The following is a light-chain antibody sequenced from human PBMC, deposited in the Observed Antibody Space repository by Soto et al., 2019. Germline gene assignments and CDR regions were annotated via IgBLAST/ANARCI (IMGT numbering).Light chain of an antibody. J-gene: IGKJ4*01. CDR3: MQALQTPLT. Sequence: DLVMTQSPLSLPVTPGEPASISCRSSQSLLHSNGYNYLDWYLQKPGQSPQLLIYLGSNRASGVPDRFSGGGSGPDFTLKISRVEAEDVGVYYCMQALQTPLTFGGGTKVEIK. CDR2: LGS. V-gene: IGKV2-28*01. CDR1: QSLLHSNGYNY.